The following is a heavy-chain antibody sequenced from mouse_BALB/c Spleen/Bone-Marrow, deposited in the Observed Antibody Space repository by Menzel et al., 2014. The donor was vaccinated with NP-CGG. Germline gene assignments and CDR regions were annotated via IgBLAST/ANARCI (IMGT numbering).Heavy chain of an antibody. Sequence: EVQRVESGGGLVQPGGSRKLSCAASGFTFSSFGMHWVRQAPEKGLEWVAYISSGSSTIYYANTVKGRFTISRDNPKNTLFLQMTSLRSEDTAMYYCARGAARATWFAYWGQGTLVTFSA. CDR2: ISSGSSTI. CDR1: GFTFSSFG. V-gene: IGHV5-17*02. D-gene: IGHD3-1*01. J-gene: IGHJ3*01. CDR3: ARGAARATWFAY.